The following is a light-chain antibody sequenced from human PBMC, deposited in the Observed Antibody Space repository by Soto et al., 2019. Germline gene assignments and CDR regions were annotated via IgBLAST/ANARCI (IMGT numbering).Light chain of an antibody. CDR2: LNSDGSH. CDR3: QTWGTGLWV. J-gene: IGLJ3*02. CDR1: SGHSSYA. V-gene: IGLV4-69*01. Sequence: QPVLTQSPSASASLGASVKLTCTLSSGHSSYAIAWLQQQPEKGPRNLMKLNSDGSHSKGDGIPDRFSGSSSGTERYLSISSLQSEDEADYYCQTWGTGLWVFGGGTQLTVL.